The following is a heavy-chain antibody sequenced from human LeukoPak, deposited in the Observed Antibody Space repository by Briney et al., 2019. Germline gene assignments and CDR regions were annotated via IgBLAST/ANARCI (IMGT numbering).Heavy chain of an antibody. CDR2: IRYDGSNK. CDR3: AKADRTGSYSYYYMDV. CDR1: GFTFSSYG. D-gene: IGHD1-14*01. V-gene: IGHV3-30*02. J-gene: IGHJ6*03. Sequence: GRSLRLSCAASGFTFSSYGMHWVRQAPSKGLEWVAFIRYDGSNKYYADAVKGRFTISRDNSKSTLYLQMNGLTAEDTAVYYCAKADRTGSYSYYYMDVWGKGTTVTVSS.